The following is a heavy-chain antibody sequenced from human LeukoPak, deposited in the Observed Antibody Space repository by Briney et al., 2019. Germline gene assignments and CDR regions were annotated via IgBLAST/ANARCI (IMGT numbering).Heavy chain of an antibody. CDR3: AKRYSGYVSDFDY. J-gene: IGHJ4*02. D-gene: IGHD5-12*01. CDR1: GFTFSSYG. V-gene: IGHV3-30*18. CDR2: ISYDGSNK. Sequence: GGSLRLSCAASGFTFSSYGMHWVRQAPGKGLEWVAVISYDGSNKYYAGSLKGRFTISRDNSKNTLYLQMNSLRAEDTAVYYCAKRYSGYVSDFDYWGQGTLVTVSS.